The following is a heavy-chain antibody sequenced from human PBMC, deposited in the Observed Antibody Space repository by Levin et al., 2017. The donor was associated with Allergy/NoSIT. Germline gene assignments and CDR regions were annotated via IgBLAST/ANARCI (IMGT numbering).Heavy chain of an antibody. D-gene: IGHD2-15*01. V-gene: IGHV1-2*02. CDR3: ARGYCSGGSCYFFDH. Sequence: ASVKVSCKASGYIFNNYYMHWVRQAPGQGPEWMGWINVNSGGTNYAQKFQDRVTMTRDTSISSAYMELSRLTSDDSALYYCARGYCSGGSCYFFDHWGQGTLVTVPS. J-gene: IGHJ4*02. CDR2: INVNSGGT. CDR1: GYIFNNYY.